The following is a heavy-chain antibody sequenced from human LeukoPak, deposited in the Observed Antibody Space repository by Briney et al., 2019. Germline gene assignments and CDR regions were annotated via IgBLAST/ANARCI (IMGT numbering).Heavy chain of an antibody. CDR2: ISAYNGNT. CDR3: ARGLEWLTRRHTWFDP. CDR1: SYTFTNYA. V-gene: IGHV1-18*01. D-gene: IGHD3-3*01. J-gene: IGHJ5*02. Sequence: ASVKVSCRASSYTFTNYAFTWVRQAPGQGLEWMGWISAYNGNTNYAQKLQGRVTMTTDTSTSTAYMELRSLRSDDTAVHYCARGLEWLTRRHTWFDPWGQGTLVTVSS.